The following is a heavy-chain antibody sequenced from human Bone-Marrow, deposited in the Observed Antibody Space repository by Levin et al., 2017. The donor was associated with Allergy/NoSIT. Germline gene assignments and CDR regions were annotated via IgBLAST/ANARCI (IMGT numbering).Heavy chain of an antibody. Sequence: GESLKISCAASGFTFSSYWMHWVRQAPGKGLVWVSRINSDGSSTSYADSVKGRFTISRDNAKNTLYLQMNSLRAEDTAVYYCARDPGTYYDILTGYYPWGYYYYYGMDVWGQGTTVTVSS. J-gene: IGHJ6*02. V-gene: IGHV3-74*01. D-gene: IGHD3-9*01. CDR1: GFTFSSYW. CDR3: ARDPGTYYDILTGYYPWGYYYYYGMDV. CDR2: INSDGSST.